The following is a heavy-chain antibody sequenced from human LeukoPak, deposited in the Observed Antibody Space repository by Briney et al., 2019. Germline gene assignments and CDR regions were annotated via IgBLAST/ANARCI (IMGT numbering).Heavy chain of an antibody. J-gene: IGHJ3*02. CDR3: AGEDNSSGYRPFDI. Sequence: ASVKVSCKASGYTFTGYYIHWVRQAPGQGLEWMGRINPNNGGTNYAQKFQGRVTMTSDMSMSTAYMELSRLRSVDTAVYYCAGEDNSSGYRPFDIWGQGAMVTVPS. V-gene: IGHV1-2*06. CDR2: INPNNGGT. D-gene: IGHD3-22*01. CDR1: GYTFTGYY.